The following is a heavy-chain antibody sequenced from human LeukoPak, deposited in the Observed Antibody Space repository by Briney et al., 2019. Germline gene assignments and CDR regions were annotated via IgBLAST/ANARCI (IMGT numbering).Heavy chain of an antibody. CDR1: GGSFSGYY. Sequence: PSETLSLTCAVYGGSFSGYYWSWIRQPPGEGLEWIGEINHSGSTNYNPSLKSRVTISVDTSKNQFSLKLSSVTAADTAVYYCARVKYYDFWSGYSGCNWFDPWGQGTLVTVSS. CDR3: ARVKYYDFWSGYSGCNWFDP. D-gene: IGHD3-3*01. V-gene: IGHV4-34*01. J-gene: IGHJ5*02. CDR2: INHSGST.